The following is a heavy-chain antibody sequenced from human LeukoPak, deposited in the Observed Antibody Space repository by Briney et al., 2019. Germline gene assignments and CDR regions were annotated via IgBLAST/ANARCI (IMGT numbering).Heavy chain of an antibody. V-gene: IGHV5-51*01. J-gene: IGHJ4*02. Sequence: GESLNISCKGSGYGFTTCWIGWVRQMPGKGVEWMGVIKPGNSDTRYSPSFQGQVTISADKSITTAYVQWSSLKASDTAMYYCARLRWAAGDGYYFDYWGQGTPVTVSS. CDR2: IKPGNSDT. CDR3: ARLRWAAGDGYYFDY. CDR1: GYGFTTCW. D-gene: IGHD6-13*01.